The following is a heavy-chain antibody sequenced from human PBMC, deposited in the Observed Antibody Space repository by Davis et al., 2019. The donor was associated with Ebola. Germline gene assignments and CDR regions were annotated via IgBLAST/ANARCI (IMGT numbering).Heavy chain of an antibody. J-gene: IGHJ4*02. CDR2: IYSGTTI. CDR3: ARGYSGSDYTFDY. Sequence: GESLKISCAASGFTVSSNYMSWVRQAPGKGLEWVSVIYSGTTIYYAGSVKGRFTISRDNSKNTLYLQMNSLGAEDTAVYYCARGYSGSDYTFDYWGQGTLVTVSS. CDR1: GFTVSSNY. D-gene: IGHD5-12*01. V-gene: IGHV3-53*01.